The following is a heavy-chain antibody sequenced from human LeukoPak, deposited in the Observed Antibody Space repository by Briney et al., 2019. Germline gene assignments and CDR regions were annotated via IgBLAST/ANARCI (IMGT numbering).Heavy chain of an antibody. CDR1: GLTFSSYG. V-gene: IGHV3-23*01. CDR2: ISVSGGST. CDR3: AKAQVPFDY. D-gene: IGHD1-1*01. J-gene: IGHJ4*02. Sequence: GGSLRLSCAASGLTFSSYGMSWVRRAPGKGLEWVSTISVSGGSTYYADSVRGRFTISRDNSKSTLHLQMNSLRAEDTAVYYCAKAQVPFDYWGQGTLVTVSS.